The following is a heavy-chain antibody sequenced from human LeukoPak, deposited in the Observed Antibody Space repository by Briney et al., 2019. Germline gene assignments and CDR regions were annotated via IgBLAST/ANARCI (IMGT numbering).Heavy chain of an antibody. Sequence: GASVKVSCKASGYTFTGYYMHWVRQAPGQGGEGMGWINPNSGGTNYAQKFQGRVTITRDRSISTAYMELSRLRSDDTAVYYCARDYYDSSGYYGYDYWGQGTLVTVSS. CDR3: ARDYYDSSGYYGYDY. V-gene: IGHV1-2*02. J-gene: IGHJ4*02. CDR2: INPNSGGT. D-gene: IGHD3-22*01. CDR1: GYTFTGYY.